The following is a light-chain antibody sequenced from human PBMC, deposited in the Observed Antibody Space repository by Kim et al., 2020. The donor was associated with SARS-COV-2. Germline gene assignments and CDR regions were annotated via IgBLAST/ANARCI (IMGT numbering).Light chain of an antibody. CDR3: QQSYSTPYT. CDR2: AAS. CDR1: QSISSY. V-gene: IGKV1-39*01. Sequence: DIQMTQSPSSLSASVGDRVTITCRASQSISSYLNWYQQKPGKAPKLLIYAASSLQSGVPSRFSGSGSGTDFTLTISSLQPEDFATYFCQQSYSTPYTCRQENELEI. J-gene: IGKJ2*01.